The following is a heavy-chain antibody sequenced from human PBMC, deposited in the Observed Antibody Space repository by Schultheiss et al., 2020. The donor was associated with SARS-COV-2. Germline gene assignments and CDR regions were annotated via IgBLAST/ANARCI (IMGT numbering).Heavy chain of an antibody. V-gene: IGHV4-34*10. CDR3: ARNVWGPKIDL. CDR2: IHHSGRT. CDR1: GGSFSGYY. Sequence: SETLSLTCAVYGGSFSGYYWTWIRQPPGRGLEWIGYIHHSGRTSYNPSLSSRITISIDRSENQFSLRLTDVTAADTAVYYCARNVWGPKIDLWGQGTLVTVSS. D-gene: IGHD1-26*01. J-gene: IGHJ5*02.